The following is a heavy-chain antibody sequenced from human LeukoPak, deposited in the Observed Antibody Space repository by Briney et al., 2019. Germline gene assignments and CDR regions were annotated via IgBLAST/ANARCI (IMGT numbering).Heavy chain of an antibody. Sequence: GGSLRLSCAASGFTFSNYGMNWVRQAPGKGLEWVSIITSGVGITYYADSVKGRFTISRDNSRNTLYLQMNSLRAEDTAVYYCARTSGYSSSWFAGPNYYGMDVWGQGTTVTVSS. V-gene: IGHV3-23*01. D-gene: IGHD6-13*01. CDR3: ARTSGYSSSWFAGPNYYGMDV. CDR2: ITSGVGIT. CDR1: GFTFSNYG. J-gene: IGHJ6*02.